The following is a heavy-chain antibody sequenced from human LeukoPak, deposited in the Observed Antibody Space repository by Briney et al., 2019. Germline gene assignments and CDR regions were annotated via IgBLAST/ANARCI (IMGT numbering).Heavy chain of an antibody. J-gene: IGHJ3*02. Sequence: PSETLSLTRTVSGASVSSGGYYWGWIRQPPGKGLEWIATIYYSGKTYYNPSLKSRVTISVDTSNNQFSLRLRSVTAADTTVYYCARQRGWGNWAFDIWGQGTVVTVSS. CDR1: GASVSSGGYY. CDR2: IYYSGKT. V-gene: IGHV4-39*01. D-gene: IGHD3-10*01. CDR3: ARQRGWGNWAFDI.